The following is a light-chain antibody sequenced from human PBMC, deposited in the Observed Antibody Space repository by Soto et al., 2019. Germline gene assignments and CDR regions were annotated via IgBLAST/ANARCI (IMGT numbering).Light chain of an antibody. V-gene: IGKV3-11*01. Sequence: EIVMTQSPATLSLSPGERATLPCRASQSVSSSLAWYQQKPGQAPRLLIHGASIRAIGISARFSGSGSGADFTLTISSLEPEDFAVYYCQQRSDSITFGQGTRLEIK. CDR2: GAS. J-gene: IGKJ5*01. CDR1: QSVSSS. CDR3: QQRSDSIT.